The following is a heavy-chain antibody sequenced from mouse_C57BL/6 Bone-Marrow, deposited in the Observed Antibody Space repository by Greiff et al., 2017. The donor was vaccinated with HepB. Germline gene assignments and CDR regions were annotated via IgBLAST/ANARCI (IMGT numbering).Heavy chain of an antibody. V-gene: IGHV1-61*01. CDR3: ARNCDDSGRSYGYTYFAA. CDR2: IYPSDSET. CDR1: GYTFTSYW. Sequence: QVQLQQPGAELVRPGSSVKLSCKASGYTFTSYWMDWVKQRPGQGLEWIGNIYPSDSETHYNQKFKDKATLNVDKSSSTAYMQLSSLSSEDSAVYYCARNCDDSGRSYGYTYFAAWGTGNTVTAS. D-gene: IGHD1-2*01. J-gene: IGHJ1*03.